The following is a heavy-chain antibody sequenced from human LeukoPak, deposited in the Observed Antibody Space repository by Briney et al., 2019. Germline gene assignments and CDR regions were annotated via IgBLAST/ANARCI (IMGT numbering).Heavy chain of an antibody. CDR2: ISGSGLNT. J-gene: IGHJ4*02. D-gene: IGHD3-10*01. Sequence: GGTLRLSCAASGFTFSSYGMNWVRQAPGKGLEWVSSISGSGLNTYYADSVKGRFTISRDNSKNTLYLQMNSLRAEDTAVYYCAKNAGMVRGVNPRYWGQGTLVTVSS. V-gene: IGHV3-23*01. CDR1: GFTFSSYG. CDR3: AKNAGMVRGVNPRY.